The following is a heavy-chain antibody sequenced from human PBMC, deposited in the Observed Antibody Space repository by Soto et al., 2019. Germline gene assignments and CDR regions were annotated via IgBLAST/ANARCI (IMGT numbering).Heavy chain of an antibody. Sequence: QVQLVQSGAEVKKPGSSVKVSCKDSGGTFSTYSMFWVRQAPGQGLEWMGRIIPMLGVRNYAQRFQDRVTITADKSTTTVHMELSSLRYEDTALYYCTIGSWSGEVFDIWGQGTMVTVSS. CDR3: TIGSWSGEVFDI. V-gene: IGHV1-69*02. CDR1: GGTFSTYS. D-gene: IGHD2-21*01. CDR2: IIPMLGVR. J-gene: IGHJ3*02.